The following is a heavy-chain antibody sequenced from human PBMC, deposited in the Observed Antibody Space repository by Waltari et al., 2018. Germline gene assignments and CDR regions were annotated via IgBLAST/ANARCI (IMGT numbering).Heavy chain of an antibody. CDR1: GGSFSGYY. CDR2: INHSGST. CDR3: ARVQSYCSSTSCYSGNYYYYMDV. V-gene: IGHV4-34*01. Sequence: QVQLQQWGAGLLKPSATLSLTCAVYGGSFSGYYWSWIRQPPGTGLQWIGEINHSGSTNYNPSLKSRVTISVDTSKNQFSLKLSSVTAADTAVYYCARVQSYCSSTSCYSGNYYYYMDVWGKGTTVTVSS. D-gene: IGHD2-2*01. J-gene: IGHJ6*03.